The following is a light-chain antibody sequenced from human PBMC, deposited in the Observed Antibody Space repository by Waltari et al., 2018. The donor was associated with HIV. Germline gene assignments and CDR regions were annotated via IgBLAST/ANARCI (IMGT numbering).Light chain of an antibody. V-gene: IGKV3-20*01. J-gene: IGKJ4*01. CDR1: QRVSSSY. CDR2: GAS. CDR3: QHYRSSPTT. Sequence: EFVLTQSPGPLSLSPGERATLSCRAGQRVSSSYLAWYQQQPGQAPSLLIYGASIRATGIPDRFSGSGSGTDFTLTISRLEPEDFAMYHCQHYRSSPTTFGGGTKVEIK.